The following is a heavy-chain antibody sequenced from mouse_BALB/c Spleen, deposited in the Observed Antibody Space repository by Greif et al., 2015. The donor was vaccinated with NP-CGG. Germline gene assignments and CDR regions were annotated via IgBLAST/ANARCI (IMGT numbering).Heavy chain of an antibody. CDR1: GYTFTSYW. CDR2: IYPGRGIT. D-gene: IGHD1-1*02. Sequence: VQLQQSGAELVKPGASVKMSCRASGYTFTSYWINWVKQRPGQGLEWIGDIYPGRGITNYNEKFKSKATLTLDTSSSTAYMQLSSLTSEDSAVYYCSRYGGNYWYFDVWGAGTTVTVSS. CDR3: SRYGGNYWYFDV. J-gene: IGHJ1*01. V-gene: IGHV1-55*01.